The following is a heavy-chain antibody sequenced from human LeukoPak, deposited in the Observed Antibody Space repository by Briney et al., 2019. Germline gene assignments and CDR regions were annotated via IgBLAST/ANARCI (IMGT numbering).Heavy chain of an antibody. V-gene: IGHV4-34*01. CDR3: ARGGKPSNYYDSSGYYYGRSYVYYFDC. CDR2: INHSGST. D-gene: IGHD3-22*01. Sequence: SETLSLTCAVYGGSFSGYYWSWIRQPPGKGLEWIGEINHSGSTNYNPSLKSRVTISVDTSKNQFSLKLSSVTAADTAVYYCARGGKPSNYYDSSGYYYGRSYVYYFDCWGQGTLVTVSS. CDR1: GGSFSGYY. J-gene: IGHJ4*02.